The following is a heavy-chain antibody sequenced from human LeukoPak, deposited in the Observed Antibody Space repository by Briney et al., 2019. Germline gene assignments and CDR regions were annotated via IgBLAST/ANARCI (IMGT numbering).Heavy chain of an antibody. CDR2: VSSTSSYI. CDR3: LRDLWNEVKIVDY. D-gene: IGHD3-3*01. Sequence: GSLRLSCAADGFTFSSYGMHWVRQAPGQGLEWVSAVSSTSSYIYYAGSVKGRFTISRDNAKNSVYLQMNSLRAEDTAVYYCLRDLWNEVKIVDYWGQGTLVTVSS. V-gene: IGHV3-21*01. J-gene: IGHJ4*02. CDR1: GFTFSSYG.